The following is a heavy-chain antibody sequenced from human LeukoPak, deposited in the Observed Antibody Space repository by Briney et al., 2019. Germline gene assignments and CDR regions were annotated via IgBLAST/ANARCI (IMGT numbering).Heavy chain of an antibody. CDR3: ARDFGVVITPTSRLDY. CDR2: IYYSGST. J-gene: IGHJ4*02. V-gene: IGHV4-30-4*01. Sequence: TTSETLSLTCTVSGGPISSGDYYWSWIRQPPGKGLEWIGYIYYSGSTYYNPSLKSRVTISVDTSKNQFSLKLSSVTAADTAVYYCARDFGVVITPTSRLDYWGQGTLVTVSS. CDR1: GGPISSGDYY. D-gene: IGHD3-3*01.